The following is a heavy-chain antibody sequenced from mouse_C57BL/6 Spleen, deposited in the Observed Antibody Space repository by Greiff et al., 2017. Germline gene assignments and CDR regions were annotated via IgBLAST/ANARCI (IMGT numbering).Heavy chain of an antibody. J-gene: IGHJ3*01. CDR2: IYPGGGDT. D-gene: IGHD2-1*01. Sequence: LQQSGASVKISCKASGYAFSSYWMNWVKQRPGKGLEWIGQIYPGGGDTNYNGKFKGKATLTADKSSSTAYMQPSSLTSEDSAVYFCASRIYYGNYGFADRGQGTLVTVAA. CDR3: ASRIYYGNYGFAD. V-gene: IGHV1-80*01. CDR1: GYAFSSYW.